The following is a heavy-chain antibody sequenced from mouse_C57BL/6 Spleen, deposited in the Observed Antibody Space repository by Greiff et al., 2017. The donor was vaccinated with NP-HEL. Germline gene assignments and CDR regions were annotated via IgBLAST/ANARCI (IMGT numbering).Heavy chain of an antibody. V-gene: IGHV5-6*01. CDR2: ISSGGSYT. CDR3: ARSGDYDRDYAMDY. CDR1: GFTFSSYG. J-gene: IGHJ4*01. Sequence: EVHLVESGGDLVKPGGSLKLSCAASGFTFSSYGMSWVRQTPDKRLEWVATISSGGSYTYYPDSVKGRFTISRDNAKNTLYLQMSSLKSEDTAMYYCARSGDYDRDYAMDYWGQGTSVTVSS. D-gene: IGHD2-4*01.